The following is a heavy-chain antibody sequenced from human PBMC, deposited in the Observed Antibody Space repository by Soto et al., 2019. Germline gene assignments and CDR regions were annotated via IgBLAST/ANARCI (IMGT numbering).Heavy chain of an antibody. V-gene: IGHV3-30*18. Sequence: GGSLRLSCAASGFTFSSYGMHWVRQAPGKGLEWVAVISYDGSNKYYADSVKGRFTISRDNSKNTLYLQMNSLRAEDTAVYYCAKDRYNWNYLTRWFDPWGQ. J-gene: IGHJ5*02. CDR1: GFTFSSYG. CDR2: ISYDGSNK. CDR3: AKDRYNWNYLTRWFDP. D-gene: IGHD1-7*01.